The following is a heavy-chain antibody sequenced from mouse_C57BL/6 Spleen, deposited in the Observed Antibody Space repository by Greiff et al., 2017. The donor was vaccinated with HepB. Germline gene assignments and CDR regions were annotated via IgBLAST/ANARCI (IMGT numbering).Heavy chain of an antibody. J-gene: IGHJ2*01. V-gene: IGHV1-82*01. CDR2: IYPGDGDT. Sequence: VQLVESGPELVKPGASVKISCKASGYAFSSSWMNWVKQRPGKGLEWIGRIYPGDGDTNYNGKFKGKATLNADKSSSTAYMQLSSLTSEDSAVYFCARAGNYGFDYWGQGTTLTVSS. CDR1: GYAFSSSW. CDR3: ARAGNYGFDY. D-gene: IGHD2-1*01.